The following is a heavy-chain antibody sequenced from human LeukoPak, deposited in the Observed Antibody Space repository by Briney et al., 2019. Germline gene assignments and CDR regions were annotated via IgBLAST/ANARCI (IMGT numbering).Heavy chain of an antibody. V-gene: IGHV3-9*01. CDR2: ISWNSGSI. CDR3: AKGRMVYAYYYYYGMDV. D-gene: IGHD2-8*01. J-gene: IGHJ6*02. CDR1: GFTFDDYA. Sequence: PGGSLRLSCAASGFTFDDYAMHWVRQAPGKGLEWVSGISWNSGSIGYADSVKGRFTISRDNAKNSLYLQMNSLRAEDTALYYCAKGRMVYAYYYYYGMDVWGQGTTVTVSS.